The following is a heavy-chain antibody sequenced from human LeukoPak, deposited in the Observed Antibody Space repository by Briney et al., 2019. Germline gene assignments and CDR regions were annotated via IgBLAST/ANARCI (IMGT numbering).Heavy chain of an antibody. J-gene: IGHJ4*02. CDR2: ISAYNGNT. CDR1: GYTFTSYG. V-gene: IGHV1-18*01. D-gene: IGHD5-12*01. Sequence: ATVKVACKASGYTFTSYGISWVRQAPGQGLEWMGWISAYNGNTNYAQKLQGRVTMTTDTSTSTAYMELRSLRSDDTAVYYCARDSYVVATLRHFDYWGQGTLVTVSS. CDR3: ARDSYVVATLRHFDY.